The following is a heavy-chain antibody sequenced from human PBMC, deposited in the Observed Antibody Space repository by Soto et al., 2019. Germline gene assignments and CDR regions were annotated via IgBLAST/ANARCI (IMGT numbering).Heavy chain of an antibody. CDR1: GFTFSSYG. CDR2: ISYDGSNK. Sequence: QVQLVESGGGVVQPGRSLRLSCAASGFTFSSYGMHWVRQAPGKGLEWVAVISYDGSNKYYADSVKGRFTISRDNSKNTLYLQMNSLRAEDTAVYYCAKDRWSNYYGGHFDYWGQGTLVTVSS. J-gene: IGHJ4*02. CDR3: AKDRWSNYYGGHFDY. D-gene: IGHD4-4*01. V-gene: IGHV3-30*18.